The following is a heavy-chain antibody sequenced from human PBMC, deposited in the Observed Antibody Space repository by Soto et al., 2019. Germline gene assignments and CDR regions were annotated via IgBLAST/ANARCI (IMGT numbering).Heavy chain of an antibody. J-gene: IGHJ6*02. V-gene: IGHV1-2*04. CDR2: INPNSGGT. D-gene: IGHD1-26*01. CDR1: GYTFTGYY. CDR3: ARFRYSGSYYYGIDV. Sequence: QVQLVQSGAEVKKPGASVKVSCKASGYTFTGYYMHWVRQAPGQGLEWMGWINPNSGGTNYAQKFQGWVTMTRDTSLSTAYMELSRLRSDDTAVYYCARFRYSGSYYYGIDVWGQGTTVTVSS.